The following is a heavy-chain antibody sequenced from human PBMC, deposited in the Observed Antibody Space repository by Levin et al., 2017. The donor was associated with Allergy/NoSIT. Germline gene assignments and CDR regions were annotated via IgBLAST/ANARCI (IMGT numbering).Heavy chain of an antibody. Sequence: LAGGSLRLSCSASGIAFSSYGMHWVRQAPGKGLEWVATIWYDGSNEYYGDSVRGRFTVSRDNSKNTLYLEMNSLKVEDTAVYYCARDRWQELPASAWFDPWGQGTLVTVSP. J-gene: IGHJ5*02. CDR1: GIAFSSYG. CDR3: ARDRWQELPASAWFDP. CDR2: IWYDGSNE. V-gene: IGHV3-33*01. D-gene: IGHD1-7*01.